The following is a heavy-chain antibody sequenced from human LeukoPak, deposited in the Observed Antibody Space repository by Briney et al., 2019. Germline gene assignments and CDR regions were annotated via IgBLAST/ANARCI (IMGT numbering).Heavy chain of an antibody. J-gene: IGHJ4*02. V-gene: IGHV3-20*04. CDR1: GFTFDDYA. Sequence: GGSLRLSCAASGFTFDDYAMSWVRQAPGKGLEWVSGINWNGGSTGYADSVKGRFTISRDNAKNSLYLQMNSLRAEDTAVYYCARTYYDILTGYNPYFDYWGQGTLVTVSS. D-gene: IGHD3-9*01. CDR3: ARTYYDILTGYNPYFDY. CDR2: INWNGGST.